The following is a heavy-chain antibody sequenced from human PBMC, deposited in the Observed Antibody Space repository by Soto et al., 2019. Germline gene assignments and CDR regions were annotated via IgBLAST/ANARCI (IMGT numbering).Heavy chain of an antibody. CDR1: GFTFSSYG. V-gene: IGHV3-30*18. J-gene: IGHJ6*02. Sequence: GGSLRLSCAASGFTFSSYGMHWVRQAPGKGLEWVAVISYDGSNKYYADSVKGRFTISRDNSKNTLYLQMNSLRAEDTAVYYCAKEHREGDYDYYYGMDVWGQGTTVTVSS. D-gene: IGHD2-21*02. CDR3: AKEHREGDYDYYYGMDV. CDR2: ISYDGSNK.